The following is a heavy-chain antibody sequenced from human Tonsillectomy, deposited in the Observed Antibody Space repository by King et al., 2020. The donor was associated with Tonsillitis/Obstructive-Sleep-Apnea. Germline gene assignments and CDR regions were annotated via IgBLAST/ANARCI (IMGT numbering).Heavy chain of an antibody. CDR3: ARLPVAVAGTFDY. J-gene: IGHJ4*02. CDR2: IYDSGIT. V-gene: IGHV4-39*01. D-gene: IGHD6-19*01. Sequence: QLQESGPGLVKPSETLSLTCTVSGGSISSSRYYWGWIRQPPGKGLEWIGSIYDSGITYYNPSLRSRVTISVDTSKNQFSLKLSPVNAADTAVYYCARLPVAVAGTFDYWGQGTLVTVSS. CDR1: GGSISSSRYY.